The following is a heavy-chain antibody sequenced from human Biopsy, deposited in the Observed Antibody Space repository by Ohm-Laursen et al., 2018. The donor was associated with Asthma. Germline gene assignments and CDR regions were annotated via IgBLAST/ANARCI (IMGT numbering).Heavy chain of an antibody. J-gene: IGHJ2*01. CDR1: GYPFTDYY. CDR2: IDPNSGGT. Sequence: ASVKVSCKASGYPFTDYYVHWVRQAPGQGLEWMARIDPNSGGTNYAQKFLGRVTMTRDTSVNTAFMVLSRLRSDDTAVYYCARIKIRIGAGTDRYFDLWGRGTLVTVSS. V-gene: IGHV1-2*06. CDR3: ARIKIRIGAGTDRYFDL. D-gene: IGHD3-16*01.